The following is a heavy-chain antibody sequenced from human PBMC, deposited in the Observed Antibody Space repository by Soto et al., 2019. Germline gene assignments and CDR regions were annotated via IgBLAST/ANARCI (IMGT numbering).Heavy chain of an antibody. CDR3: ATNGELRFLEWSYKSYFDY. D-gene: IGHD3-3*01. V-gene: IGHV3-23*01. Sequence: GGSLRLSCAASGFTFSSYAMSWVRQAPGKGLEWVSAISGSGGSTYYADSVKGRFTISRDNSKNTLYLQMNSLRAEDTAVYYCATNGELRFLEWSYKSYFDYWGQGTLVTVSS. CDR2: ISGSGGST. CDR1: GFTFSSYA. J-gene: IGHJ4*02.